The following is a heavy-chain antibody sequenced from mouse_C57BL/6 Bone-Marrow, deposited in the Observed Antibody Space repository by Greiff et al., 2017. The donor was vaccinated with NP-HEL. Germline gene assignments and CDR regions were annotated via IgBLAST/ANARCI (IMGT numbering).Heavy chain of an antibody. Sequence: QVHVKQSGPELVKPGASVKLSCKASGYTFTSYDINWVKQRPGQGLEWIGWIYPRDGSTKYNEKFKGKATLTVDTSSSTAYMELHSLTSEDSAVYFCARSGYGSSFDVWGTGTTVTVSS. CDR2: IYPRDGST. D-gene: IGHD1-1*01. CDR1: GYTFTSYD. V-gene: IGHV1-85*01. CDR3: ARSGYGSSFDV. J-gene: IGHJ1*03.